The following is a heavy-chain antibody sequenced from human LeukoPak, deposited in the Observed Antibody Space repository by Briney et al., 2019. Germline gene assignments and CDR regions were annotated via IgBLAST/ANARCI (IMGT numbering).Heavy chain of an antibody. CDR2: IKQDGSEK. J-gene: IGHJ5*02. CDR1: GFTFSNYW. Sequence: PGGSLRLSCAASGFTFSNYWMSWVRQAPGKGLEWVANIKQDGSEKYYVDSVKGRFTISRDNAKNSLYLQMNSLRAEDTAVYYCARDPDNYYDSSGYLKGWFDPWGQGTLVTVSS. CDR3: ARDPDNYYDSSGYLKGWFDP. D-gene: IGHD3-22*01. V-gene: IGHV3-7*03.